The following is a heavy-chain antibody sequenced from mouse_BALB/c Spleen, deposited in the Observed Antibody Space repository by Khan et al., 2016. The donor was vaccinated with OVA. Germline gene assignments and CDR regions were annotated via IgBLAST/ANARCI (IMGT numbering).Heavy chain of an antibody. D-gene: IGHD3-2*01. CDR2: INPSNDYT. V-gene: IGHV1-4*01. Sequence: VQLQQSGAELARPGASVKMSCKTSGYTFTTYTLHWVKQRPGRSLEWIGYINPSNDYTNYNQKFKDKSTLTADKSSSTAYMQLSSLTSEDSAVYYCERSGQLGLRGGFTYWGQGTLVTVSA. CDR3: ERSGQLGLRGGFTY. J-gene: IGHJ3*01. CDR1: GYTFTTYT.